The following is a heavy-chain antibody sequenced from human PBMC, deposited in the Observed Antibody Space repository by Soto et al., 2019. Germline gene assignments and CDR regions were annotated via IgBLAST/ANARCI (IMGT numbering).Heavy chain of an antibody. D-gene: IGHD2-2*01. CDR2: IYYSGNT. Sequence: SETLSLTCTVSGGSSSSTSYYWGWIRQPPGKGLEWIGSIYYSGNTYYNPSLKSRVTISVDTSKSQFSLKLSSVTAADTAVYYCANGGYCSSTSCDYYYYYMDAWGKGTTVTVSS. V-gene: IGHV4-39*01. CDR1: GGSSSSTSYY. CDR3: ANGGYCSSTSCDYYYYYMDA. J-gene: IGHJ6*03.